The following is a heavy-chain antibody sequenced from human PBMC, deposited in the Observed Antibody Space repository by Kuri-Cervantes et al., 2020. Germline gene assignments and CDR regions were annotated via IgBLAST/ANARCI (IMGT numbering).Heavy chain of an antibody. CDR2: IYPGDSDT. J-gene: IGHJ4*02. D-gene: IGHD6-13*01. Sequence: GESLKISCKGSGYSFTSYWIGWVRQMPGKGLEWMGIIYPGDSDTRYSPSFQGQVTISADKSISTAYLQWSSLKASDTAMYYCARHLGSSTWANHLDFWGQGTLVTVSS. CDR3: ARHLGSSTWANHLDF. CDR1: GYSFTSYW. V-gene: IGHV5-51*01.